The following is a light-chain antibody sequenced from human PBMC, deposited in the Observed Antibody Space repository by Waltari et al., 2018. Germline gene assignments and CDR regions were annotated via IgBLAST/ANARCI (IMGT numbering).Light chain of an antibody. CDR1: SADVGGHNY. Sequence: QSALTPPPSASGSPGQSVTISCTGTSADVGGHNYVSWYQHHPGTAPKLIVYDVTKWPSGVPDRFSGSKSGNTASLTVSGLQAEDEAHYYCCSYAGSNTLAFGGGTKLTVL. CDR3: CSYAGSNTLA. J-gene: IGLJ2*01. CDR2: DVT. V-gene: IGLV2-8*01.